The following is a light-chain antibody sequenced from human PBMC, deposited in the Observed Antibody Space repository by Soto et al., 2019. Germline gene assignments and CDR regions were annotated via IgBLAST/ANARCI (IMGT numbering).Light chain of an antibody. CDR1: QSVSSN. J-gene: IGKJ1*01. Sequence: EIVMTQSPAILSVSPGERATLSCRASQSVSSNLAWYQQKPGQAPRLLIYGASTRATGIPARFSGSGSGTEFTLTISSLQSEDFAVYYCQQYNNWPRTLGQGTKVDNK. CDR2: GAS. V-gene: IGKV3-15*01. CDR3: QQYNNWPRT.